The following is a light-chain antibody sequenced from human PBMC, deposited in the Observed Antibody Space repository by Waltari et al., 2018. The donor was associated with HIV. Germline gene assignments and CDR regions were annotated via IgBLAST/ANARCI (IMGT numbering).Light chain of an antibody. Sequence: QSVLTQPPSVSGTPGQRVTISCSGSDSNIGRHYIQWYQQLPGAAPKLFIYRDYRRATWVPDRFSVSKSGTSTSLTISGLRSEDEAFYFCAGWDDVLTARVFGGGTKLTVL. CDR1: DSNIGRHY. CDR3: AGWDDVLTARV. CDR2: RDY. J-gene: IGLJ3*02. V-gene: IGLV1-47*01.